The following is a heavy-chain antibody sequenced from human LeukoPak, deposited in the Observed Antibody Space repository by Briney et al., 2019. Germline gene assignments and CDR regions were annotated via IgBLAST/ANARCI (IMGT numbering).Heavy chain of an antibody. Sequence: GGSLRLSCAASGFTFSSYSMNWVRQAPGRGLEWISYISSSSATIYYAESVKGRFTVSRDNAKNSVYLQMNSLRAEDTAVYYCARVRQSPQIQLYYYYMDVWGKGTTVTVSS. J-gene: IGHJ6*03. CDR3: ARVRQSPQIQLYYYYMDV. CDR1: GFTFSSYS. D-gene: IGHD5-18*01. CDR2: ISSSSATI. V-gene: IGHV3-48*04.